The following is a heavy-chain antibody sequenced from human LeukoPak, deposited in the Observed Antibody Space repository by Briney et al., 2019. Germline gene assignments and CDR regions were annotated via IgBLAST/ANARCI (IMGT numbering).Heavy chain of an antibody. CDR2: ISSSSSTI. D-gene: IGHD3-10*01. J-gene: IGHJ4*02. CDR3: ARDENYGSGSSFDY. Sequence: GGSLRLSCAASGFTFINAWMAWVRQAPGKGLEWVSYISSSSSTIYYADSVKGRFTISRDNAKNSLYLQMNSLRAEDTAVYYCARDENYGSGSSFDYWGQGTLVTVSS. V-gene: IGHV3-11*01. CDR1: GFTFINAW.